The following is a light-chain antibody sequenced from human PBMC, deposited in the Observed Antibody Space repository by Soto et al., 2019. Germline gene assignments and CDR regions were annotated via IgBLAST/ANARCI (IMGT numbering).Light chain of an antibody. CDR2: DAA. Sequence: EIVLTQSPATLSLSPGERATLSCRASQSVSSYLASYQQKPGQAPRLLIYDAATRATGSPARFSGSGSGTDFTLTISSLEPEDFAVYYCQQRSNWPPLTFGGGTKVDIK. CDR1: QSVSSY. CDR3: QQRSNWPPLT. J-gene: IGKJ4*01. V-gene: IGKV3-11*01.